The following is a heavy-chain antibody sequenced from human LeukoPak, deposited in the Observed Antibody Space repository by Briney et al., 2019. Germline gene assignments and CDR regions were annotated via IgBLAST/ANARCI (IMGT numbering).Heavy chain of an antibody. CDR1: GGSISSSSYS. J-gene: IGHJ4*02. V-gene: IGHV4-39*01. Sequence: PSETLSLTCTVSGGSISSSSYSWGWIRQPPGKGLEWIGSIYYSGSTYYNPSLKSRVTISVDTSKNQFSLKLSSVTAADTAVYYCARHRLDRYYDFWSGYSGAALDYWGQGTLVTVSS. CDR2: IYYSGST. CDR3: ARHRLDRYYDFWSGYSGAALDY. D-gene: IGHD3-3*01.